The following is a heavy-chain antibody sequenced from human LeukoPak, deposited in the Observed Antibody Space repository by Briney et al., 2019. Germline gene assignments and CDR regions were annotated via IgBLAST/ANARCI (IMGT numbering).Heavy chain of an antibody. CDR2: INHSGST. J-gene: IGHJ4*02. CDR3: ARGEWLRSSPWDY. D-gene: IGHD5-12*01. V-gene: IGHV4-34*01. Sequence: SETLSLTCAVYGGSFSGYYWSWIRQPPGKGLEWIGEINHSGSTNYNPSLKSRVTISVDTSKNQFSLKLSSVTAADTAVYYCARGEWLRSSPWDYWGQGTLVTVSS. CDR1: GGSFSGYY.